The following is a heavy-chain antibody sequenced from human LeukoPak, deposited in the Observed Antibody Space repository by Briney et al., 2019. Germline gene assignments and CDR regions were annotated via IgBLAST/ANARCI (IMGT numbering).Heavy chain of an antibody. CDR3: AKEISGRITMIVVVITGLDH. CDR2: ISASGGST. D-gene: IGHD3-22*01. Sequence: GGSLRLSCAASGFTFDSYAMSWVRQAPGKGLEWVSGISASGGSTYYADSVKGRFTISRDNSKNTLCLQMNSLRAEDTAVYYCAKEISGRITMIVVVITGLDHWGQGTLVTVSS. CDR1: GFTFDSYA. J-gene: IGHJ4*02. V-gene: IGHV3-23*01.